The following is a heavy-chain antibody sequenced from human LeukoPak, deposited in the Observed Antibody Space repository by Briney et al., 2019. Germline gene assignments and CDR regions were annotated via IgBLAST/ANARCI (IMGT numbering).Heavy chain of an antibody. V-gene: IGHV1-69*13. J-gene: IGHJ4*02. Sequence: SVKVSSKASGGTFSSYAISWVRQAPGQGLEWMGGIIPIFGTANYAQKFQGRVTITADESTSTAYMELSSLRSEDTAVYYCARDLGDGARGVNGGYFDYWGQGTLVTVSS. CDR3: ARDLGDGARGVNGGYFDY. D-gene: IGHD3-10*01. CDR1: GGTFSSYA. CDR2: IIPIFGTA.